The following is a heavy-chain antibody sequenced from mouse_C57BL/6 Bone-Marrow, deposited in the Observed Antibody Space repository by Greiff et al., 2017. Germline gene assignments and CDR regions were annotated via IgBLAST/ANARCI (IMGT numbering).Heavy chain of an antibody. V-gene: IGHV5-4*03. CDR1: GFTFSSYA. Sequence: EVKLVESGGGLVKPGGSLKLSCAASGFTFSSYAMSWVRQTPEKRLEWVATISDGGSYTYYPDNVKGRFTISRDNAKNNLYLQISHLKSEDTAMYYCARLNWDYAMDYWGQGTSVTVSS. J-gene: IGHJ4*01. CDR2: ISDGGSYT. CDR3: ARLNWDYAMDY. D-gene: IGHD4-1*01.